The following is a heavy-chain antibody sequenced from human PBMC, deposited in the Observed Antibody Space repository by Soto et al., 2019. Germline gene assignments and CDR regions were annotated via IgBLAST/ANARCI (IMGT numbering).Heavy chain of an antibody. V-gene: IGHV1-69*02. D-gene: IGHD6-13*01. CDR2: IIPILGIT. CDR3: AGAAAGTGGLYWFDP. Sequence: QVQLVQSGAEVKKPGSSVKVSCKASGGTFSSYTISWVRQAPGQGLEWMGRIIPILGITNYAQKFQGRVTITADKSTSTAYMELSSLRSEDTAVYYCAGAAAGTGGLYWFDPWGQGTLVTVSS. J-gene: IGHJ5*02. CDR1: GGTFSSYT.